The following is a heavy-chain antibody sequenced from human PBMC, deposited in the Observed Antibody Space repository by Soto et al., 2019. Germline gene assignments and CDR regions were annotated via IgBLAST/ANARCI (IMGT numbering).Heavy chain of an antibody. J-gene: IGHJ5*02. CDR2: INHSGST. CDR3: ARDLGGIAAADTLHWFDP. Sequence: SDTLSLTCAVYGGSFSGYYWSWIRQPPGKGLEWIGEINHSGSTNYNPSLKSRVTISVDTSKNQFSLKLSSVTAADTAVYYCARDLGGIAAADTLHWFDPWGQGTLVTVSS. D-gene: IGHD6-13*01. CDR1: GGSFSGYY. V-gene: IGHV4-34*01.